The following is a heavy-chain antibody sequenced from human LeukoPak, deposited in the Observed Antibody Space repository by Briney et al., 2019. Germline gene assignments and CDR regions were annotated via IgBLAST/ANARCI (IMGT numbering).Heavy chain of an antibody. CDR3: VATMVRGVITGMDV. V-gene: IGHV3-53*01. CDR1: GFTVSSNY. Sequence: GGSLRLSCAASGFTVSSNYMSWVRQAPGKGLEWVSVIYSGGSTYYADSVKGRFTISRDNSKNTLYLQMNSLRAEDTAVYYCVATMVRGVITGMDVWGKGITVTVSS. J-gene: IGHJ6*04. D-gene: IGHD3-10*01. CDR2: IYSGGST.